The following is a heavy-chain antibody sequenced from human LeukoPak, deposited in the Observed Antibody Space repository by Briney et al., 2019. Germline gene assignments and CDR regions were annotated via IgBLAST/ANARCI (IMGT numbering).Heavy chain of an antibody. D-gene: IGHD3-10*01. CDR1: GFTFSSYS. J-gene: IGHJ4*02. V-gene: IGHV3-21*01. CDR3: ARRLWFRELIDY. CDR2: ISSSSSYI. Sequence: GGSLRLSCAASGFTFSSYSMNWVRQAPGKGLEWVSSISSSSSYIYYADSVKGRFTISRDNAKNSLYLQMNSLRAEDTAVYYCARRLWFRELIDYWGQGTLVTVSS.